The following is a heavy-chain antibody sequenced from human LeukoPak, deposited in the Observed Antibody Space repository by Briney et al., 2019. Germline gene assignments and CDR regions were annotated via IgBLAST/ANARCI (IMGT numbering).Heavy chain of an antibody. CDR1: GYTFTGYY. CDR2: INPNSGGT. J-gene: IGHJ4*02. V-gene: IGHV1-2*02. Sequence: VASVKVSCKASGYTFTGYYMHWVRQAPGQGLEWMGWINPNSGGTNYAQKFQGRVTMTRGTSISTAYMELSRLRPDDTAVYYCARDQGGYYFDYWGQGTLVTVSS. CDR3: ARDQGGYYFDY. D-gene: IGHD3-16*01.